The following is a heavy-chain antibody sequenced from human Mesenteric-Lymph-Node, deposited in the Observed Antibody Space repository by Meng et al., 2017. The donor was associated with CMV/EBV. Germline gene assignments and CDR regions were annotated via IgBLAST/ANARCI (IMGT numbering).Heavy chain of an antibody. CDR1: GGSISSSSYY. CDR2: MYYTGST. D-gene: IGHD1-14*01. J-gene: IGHJ4*02. V-gene: IGHV4-39*07. Sequence: GSLRLSCTVSGGSISSSSYYWGWIRQPPGKGLEWIGSMYYTGSTFYNPSLKSRVTISLDTSKNQFSLKLSSVTAADTAVYYCARGYGYVDYWGQGTLVTVSS. CDR3: ARGYGYVDY.